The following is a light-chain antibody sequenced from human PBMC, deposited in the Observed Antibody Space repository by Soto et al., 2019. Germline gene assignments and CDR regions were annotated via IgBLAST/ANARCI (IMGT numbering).Light chain of an antibody. CDR1: SSDVGGYNY. Sequence: QSALTQPPSASGSPGQSVTISCTGTSSDVGGYNYVSWYQQHPGKAPKLMIYEVSKRPSGVPDRFSGSKSGNTASLTVSGLQAEGEADYYCSSYAGSNNLGVFGTGTKVTV. CDR3: SSYAGSNNLGV. CDR2: EVS. J-gene: IGLJ1*01. V-gene: IGLV2-8*01.